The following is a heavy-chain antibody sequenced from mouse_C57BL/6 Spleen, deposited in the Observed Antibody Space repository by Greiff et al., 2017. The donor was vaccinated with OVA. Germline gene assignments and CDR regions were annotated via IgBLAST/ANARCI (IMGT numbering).Heavy chain of an antibody. Sequence: EVKVEESGGGLVQPGGSMKLSCVASGFTFSNYWMNWVRQSPEKGLEWVAQIRLKSDNYATHYAESVKGRFTISRDDSKSSVYLQMNNLRAEDTGIYYCTGITTVVATWGTYYFDYWGQGTTLTVSS. V-gene: IGHV6-3*01. D-gene: IGHD1-1*01. J-gene: IGHJ2*01. CDR2: IRLKSDNYAT. CDR3: TGITTVVATWGTYYFDY. CDR1: GFTFSNYW.